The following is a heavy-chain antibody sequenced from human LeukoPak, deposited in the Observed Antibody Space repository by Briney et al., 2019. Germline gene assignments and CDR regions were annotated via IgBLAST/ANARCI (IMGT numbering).Heavy chain of an antibody. CDR2: ISAYNGNT. V-gene: IGHV1-18*01. Sequence: ASVKVSCKAAGYTFTSYGISWVRQAPGQGLEWMGWISAYNGNTNYAQKLQGRVTMTTDTSTSTAYMELRSLRSDDTALYYCARDSGGWSDWYFDLWGRGTLVTVSS. CDR3: ARDSGGWSDWYFDL. D-gene: IGHD6-19*01. CDR1: GYTFTSYG. J-gene: IGHJ2*01.